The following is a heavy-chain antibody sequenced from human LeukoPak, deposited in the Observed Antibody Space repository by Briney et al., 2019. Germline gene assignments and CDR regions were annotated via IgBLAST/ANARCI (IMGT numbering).Heavy chain of an antibody. CDR2: INHSGST. V-gene: IGHV4-34*01. CDR1: GGSFSGYY. J-gene: IGHJ5*02. Sequence: SETLSLTCAVYGGSFSGYYWSWIRQPPGKGLEWIGEINHSGSTNYNPSLKSRVTISVDTSKNQFSLKLSSVTAADMAVYYCARGWMFDPWGQGTLVTVSS. CDR3: ARGWMFDP. D-gene: IGHD1-1*01.